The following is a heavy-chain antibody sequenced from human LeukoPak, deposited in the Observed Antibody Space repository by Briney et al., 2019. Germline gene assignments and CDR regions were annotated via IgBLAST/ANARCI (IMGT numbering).Heavy chain of an antibody. D-gene: IGHD6-19*01. Sequence: PGGSLRHSCAASGFTFSNYPMHWVRQAPGKGLEYVSAISSNGYAYYGSSVKGRFTISRDNSKNTLYLQMGSLRVEDMAVYYCARESGWYDYWGQGTLVTVSS. CDR1: GFTFSNYP. CDR3: ARESGWYDY. V-gene: IGHV3-64*01. J-gene: IGHJ4*02. CDR2: ISSNGYA.